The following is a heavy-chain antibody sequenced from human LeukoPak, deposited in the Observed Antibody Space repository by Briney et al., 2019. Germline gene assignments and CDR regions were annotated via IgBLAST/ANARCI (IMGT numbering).Heavy chain of an antibody. V-gene: IGHV1-46*01. CDR3: ARDIEMATIRGAFDI. CDR1: GYTFTSYY. Sequence: ASVKVSCKASGYTFTSYYMHWVRQAPGQGLEWMGVINPSGGSTSYAQKFQGRVTMTRDTSTSIFYMELSSLRSEDTAVYYCARDIEMATIRGAFDIWGQGTMVTVSS. CDR2: INPSGGST. J-gene: IGHJ3*02. D-gene: IGHD5-24*01.